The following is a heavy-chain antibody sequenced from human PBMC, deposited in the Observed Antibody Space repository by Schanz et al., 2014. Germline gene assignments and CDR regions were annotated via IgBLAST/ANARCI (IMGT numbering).Heavy chain of an antibody. CDR1: GFTFSSYS. CDR2: VPFDGSQK. J-gene: IGHJ4*02. D-gene: IGHD2-2*01. V-gene: IGHV3-30*03. Sequence: VQLVESGGGLVQPGGSLRLSCTASGFTFSSYSMNWVRQAPGKGLEWVAFVPFDGSQKFYADSVKGRFTISRDNSKNTVYLQMKSLRPGDTAVYYCARESSNDIVLVPGAVFDHWGQGILVTVSS. CDR3: ARESSNDIVLVPGAVFDH.